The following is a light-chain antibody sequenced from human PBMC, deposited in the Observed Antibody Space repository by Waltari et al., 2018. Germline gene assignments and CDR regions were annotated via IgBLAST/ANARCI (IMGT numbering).Light chain of an antibody. CDR2: DAS. CDR3: QKYVSLPAT. Sequence: EIVLTQSPGTLSLSPGERATLSCRASQSVGRSLAWYQQKPGQAPRLLIYDASSRAAGIPDRFRCSGSGTDFSLAISSLEPEGFAVDYCQKYVSLPATFGQGTKVEIK. J-gene: IGKJ1*01. CDR1: QSVGRS. V-gene: IGKV3-20*01.